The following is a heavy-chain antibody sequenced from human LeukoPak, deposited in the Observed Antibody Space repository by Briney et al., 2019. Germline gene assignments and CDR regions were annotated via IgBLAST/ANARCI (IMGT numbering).Heavy chain of an antibody. CDR2: ISYSGST. D-gene: IGHD2-2*01. V-gene: IGHV4-28*01. CDR3: ARATYCSSTSCYFDYYYGMDV. Sequence: SETLSLTCTVSGYSIDSSNWWGWIRQPPGKGLEWIGYISYSGSTYYNPSLKSRITISVDTSKNQLSLKLSSVTAADTAVYYCARATYCSSTSCYFDYYYGMDVWGQGTTVTVSS. CDR1: GYSIDSSNW. J-gene: IGHJ6*02.